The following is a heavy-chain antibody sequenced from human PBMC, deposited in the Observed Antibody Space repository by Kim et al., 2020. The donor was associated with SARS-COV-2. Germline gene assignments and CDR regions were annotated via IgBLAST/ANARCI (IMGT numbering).Heavy chain of an antibody. CDR2: INHSGST. J-gene: IGHJ5*02. CDR3: ARSEYSSSWLGNWFDP. V-gene: IGHV4-34*01. Sequence: SETLSLTCAVYGGSFSGYYWSWIRQPPGKGLEWIGEINHSGSTNYNPSLKSRVTISVDTSKNQFSLKLSSVTAADTAVYYCARSEYSSSWLGNWFDPWG. D-gene: IGHD6-13*01. CDR1: GGSFSGYY.